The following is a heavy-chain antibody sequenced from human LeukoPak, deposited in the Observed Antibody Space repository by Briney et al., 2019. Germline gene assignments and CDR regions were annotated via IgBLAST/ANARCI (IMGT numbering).Heavy chain of an antibody. CDR2: NDGDGSTT. J-gene: IGHJ5*02. D-gene: IGHD2-15*01. Sequence: GGSLRLSCVASGFSLSGYWMYWVRQAPGKGLMYISRNDGDGSTTNYADVVKGRFTMSRDNVKNTLYLQMNSLRVEDTAVYYCARDPRNVGLAPWGQGTLVTVSS. CDR3: ARDPRNVGLAP. V-gene: IGHV3-74*01. CDR1: GFSLSGYW.